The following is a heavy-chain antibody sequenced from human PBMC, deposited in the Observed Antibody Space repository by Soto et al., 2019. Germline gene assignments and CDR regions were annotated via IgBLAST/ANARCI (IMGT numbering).Heavy chain of an antibody. V-gene: IGHV3-30*03. D-gene: IGHD3-10*01. CDR1: GXXXTSYX. CDR3: VGGQYYFDY. Sequence: QVQLVESGGGVVQPGRSLRXSXXXXGXXXTSYXXXWXRXXPDKGLEWVAIISYDGSDKYYADSVKGRFTISRDNSKNTLYLQMNSLRPEDTALYXCVGGQYYFDYRGQGTLVIVSS. CDR2: ISYDGSDK. J-gene: IGHJ4*02.